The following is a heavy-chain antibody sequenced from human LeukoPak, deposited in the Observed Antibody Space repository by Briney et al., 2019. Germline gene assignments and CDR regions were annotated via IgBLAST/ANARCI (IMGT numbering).Heavy chain of an antibody. D-gene: IGHD7-27*01. J-gene: IGHJ3*02. CDR1: GFSISDYY. Sequence: GGSLRLSCAASGFSISDYYMGWIRQGPGKGLEWLSYISRGSGDISYADSVKGRFTISRDNAKQSLSLQMNSLRAEDTAVYYCAKDQWGSRAFDIWGQGTMVTVSS. CDR3: AKDQWGSRAFDI. CDR2: ISRGSGDI. V-gene: IGHV3-11*01.